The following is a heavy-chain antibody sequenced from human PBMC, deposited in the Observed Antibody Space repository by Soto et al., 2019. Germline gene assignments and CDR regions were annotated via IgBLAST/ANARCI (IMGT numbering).Heavy chain of an antibody. D-gene: IGHD5-18*01. CDR1: GDSVTGDNYY. CDR3: ARDTRGYSRAFDY. V-gene: IGHV4-61*01. CDR2: IYSSGST. Sequence: SETLSLTCTVSGDSVTGDNYYWTWIRQPPGKGLEWFGYIYSSGSTNYNPSLKSRVTISVDTSRNQFSLKLTSVTAADTAVYYCARDTRGYSRAFDYWGQGTLVTVSS. J-gene: IGHJ4*02.